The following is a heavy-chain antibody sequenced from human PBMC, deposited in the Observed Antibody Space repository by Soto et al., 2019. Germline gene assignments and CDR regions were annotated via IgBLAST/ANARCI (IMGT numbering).Heavy chain of an antibody. CDR2: ISWNSGSI. D-gene: IGHD6-19*01. V-gene: IGHV3-9*01. CDR1: GFTFDDYA. J-gene: IGHJ4*02. CDR3: VKDWEQEGLVCYFDY. Sequence: EVQLVESGGGLVQPGRSLRLSCAASGFTFDDYAMHWVRQAPGKGLEWVSGISWNSGSIGYADSVTGRFNISRDNAENALYLHRNRLRAEDTALYYCVKDWEQEGLVCYFDYCGQGTLVTVSS.